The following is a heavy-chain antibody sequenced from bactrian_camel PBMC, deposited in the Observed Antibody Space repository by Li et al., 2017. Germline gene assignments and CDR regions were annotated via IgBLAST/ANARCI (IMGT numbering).Heavy chain of an antibody. J-gene: IGHJ6*01. Sequence: HVQLVESGGGSVQEGGSLRLSCKVSGRRKKDCMGWVRQVPGNRAREWVGDIYTDGRTTYSDRVKGRFTISQDSAKNALYLHMNSLKPEDTAMYYCAAGDPSFYGGGCEYRTWGQGTQVTVS. D-gene: IGHD3*01. CDR3: AAGDPSFYGGGCEYRT. V-gene: IGHV3S9*01. CDR2: IYTDGRT. CDR1: GRRKKDC.